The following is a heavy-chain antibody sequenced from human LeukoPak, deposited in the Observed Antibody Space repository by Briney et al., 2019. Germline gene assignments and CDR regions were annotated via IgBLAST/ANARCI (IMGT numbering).Heavy chain of an antibody. D-gene: IGHD4-17*01. V-gene: IGHV3-23*01. CDR1: GFTFISYG. J-gene: IGHJ4*02. CDR3: ARANGDYDSELDY. Sequence: GGSLRLSCAASGFTFISYGMSWVRQAPGKGLEWVSGISGSGGGTYYADSVKGRFTISRDNTKNILYLQMNSLRAEDTAVYYCARANGDYDSELDYWGQGTLVTVSS. CDR2: ISGSGGGT.